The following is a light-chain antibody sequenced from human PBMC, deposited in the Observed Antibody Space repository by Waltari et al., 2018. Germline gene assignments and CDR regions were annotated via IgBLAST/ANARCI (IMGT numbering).Light chain of an antibody. V-gene: IGLV1-44*01. J-gene: IGLJ1*01. CDR3: AGWDGTLNGYV. CDR1: SSNIGSSY. Sequence: QSFLTQPPSASGTPGQRRTISCSGSSSNIGSSYVNWYQQLPGTAPKLVIYNNNQRPSGVPDRFSGSKYGTSASLAISGLQSEDEADYYCAGWDGTLNGYVFGAATKVTVL. CDR2: NNN.